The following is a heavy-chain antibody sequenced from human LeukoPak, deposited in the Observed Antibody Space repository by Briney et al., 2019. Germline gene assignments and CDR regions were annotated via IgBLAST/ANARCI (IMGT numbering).Heavy chain of an antibody. J-gene: IGHJ4*02. Sequence: PGGSLRLSCAASGFTFSSYWMSWVRQAPGKGLEWVANIKQDGSEKYYVDSVKGRFTISRDNAKNTLYLQMNSLRGADTAVYYCARDLGPIAAAANDYGGQGTLVTVSS. D-gene: IGHD6-13*01. CDR2: IKQDGSEK. CDR3: ARDLGPIAAAANDY. CDR1: GFTFSSYW. V-gene: IGHV3-7*01.